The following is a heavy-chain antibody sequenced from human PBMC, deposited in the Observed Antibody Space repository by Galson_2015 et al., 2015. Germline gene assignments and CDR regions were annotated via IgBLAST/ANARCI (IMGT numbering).Heavy chain of an antibody. V-gene: IGHV1-18*04. CDR2: ISGYSGDT. CDR3: ARDRGDSGDY. CDR1: GYIFTNYG. Sequence: SVKVSCKASGYIFTNYGVSWVRQAPGQGLEWMGWISGYSGDTNYSQKFQDRATMTTDISTTTAYIELPSLKSDDTAVYYCARDRGDSGDYWGQGTLVTVSS. D-gene: IGHD3-10*01. J-gene: IGHJ4*02.